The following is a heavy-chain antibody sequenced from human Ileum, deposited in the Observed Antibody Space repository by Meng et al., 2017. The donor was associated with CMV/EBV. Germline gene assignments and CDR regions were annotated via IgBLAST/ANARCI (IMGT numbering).Heavy chain of an antibody. CDR3: AKDTRGYYYGMDV. J-gene: IGHJ6*02. CDR1: GFTFDDYT. CDR2: ISWDGGST. Sequence: GGSLRLSCAASGFTFDDYTMHWVRQAPGKGLEWVSLISWDGGSTYYADSVKDRFTISRDNSKNSLYLQMNSLRTEDTALYYCAKDTRGYYYGMDVWGQGTMVTVSS. V-gene: IGHV3-43*01.